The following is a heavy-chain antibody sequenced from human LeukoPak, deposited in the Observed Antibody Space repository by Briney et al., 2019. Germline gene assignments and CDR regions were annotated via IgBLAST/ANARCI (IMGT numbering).Heavy chain of an antibody. D-gene: IGHD2-15*01. V-gene: IGHV3-74*01. Sequence: GGSLGLSCAASGFTFGSYWMHWVRQAPGKGLVWVSRINSDGSSTSYADSVKGRFTISRDNAKNTLYLQMNSLRAEDTAVYYCAVLVRYYYYGMDVWGQGTTVTVSS. CDR2: INSDGSST. CDR1: GFTFGSYW. CDR3: AVLVRYYYYGMDV. J-gene: IGHJ6*02.